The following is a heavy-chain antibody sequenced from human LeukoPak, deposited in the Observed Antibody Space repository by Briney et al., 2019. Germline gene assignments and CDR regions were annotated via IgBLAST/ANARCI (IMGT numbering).Heavy chain of an antibody. D-gene: IGHD5-18*01. CDR3: ARDAGYSYPDY. CDR2: ISYDGSNK. V-gene: IGHV3-30*03. CDR1: GFTFSSYG. Sequence: GGSLRLSCAASGFTFSSYGMHWVRQAPGKGLEWVAVISYDGSNKYYADSVKGRVTISRDNSKNTLYLQMNSLRAEDTAVYYCARDAGYSYPDYWGQGTLVTVSS. J-gene: IGHJ4*02.